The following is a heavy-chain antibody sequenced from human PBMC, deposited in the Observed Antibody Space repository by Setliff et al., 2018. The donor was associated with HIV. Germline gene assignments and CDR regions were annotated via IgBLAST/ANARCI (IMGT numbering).Heavy chain of an antibody. D-gene: IGHD6-19*01. J-gene: IGHJ6*03. Sequence: SETLSLTCTVSGGSISSYYWSWIRQPPGKGLEWIGYIYYSGSTNYNPSLKRRVTISVDTSKNQFSLKLSSVTAADTAVYYCARGPIAVAGTSYYYYVDVWGKGTTVTVSS. CDR1: GGSISSYY. CDR2: IYYSGST. CDR3: ARGPIAVAGTSYYYYVDV. V-gene: IGHV4-59*12.